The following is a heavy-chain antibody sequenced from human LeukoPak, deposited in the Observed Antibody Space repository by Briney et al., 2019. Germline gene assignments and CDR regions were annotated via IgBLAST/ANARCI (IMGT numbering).Heavy chain of an antibody. V-gene: IGHV1-69*13. CDR2: IIPIFGTA. J-gene: IGHJ4*02. Sequence: ASVKVSCKASGGTFSSYAISWVRQAPGQGLEWMGGIIPIFGTANYAQKFQGRVTITADESTSTAYMELSSLRSEDTAVYYCARRQDIVATISDYYFDYWGQGTLVTVSS. CDR1: GGTFSSYA. D-gene: IGHD5-12*01. CDR3: ARRQDIVATISDYYFDY.